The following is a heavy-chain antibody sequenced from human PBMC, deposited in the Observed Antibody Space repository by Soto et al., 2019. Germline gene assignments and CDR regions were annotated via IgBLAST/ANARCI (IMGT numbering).Heavy chain of an antibody. Sequence: EVQVVESGGGLVKPGGSLTLSCAASGFTFSSYSMNWVRQAPGKGLEWVSSISRTSNYIYYTDSVKGRFTISRDNAKNSIYLQMNSLRAEDTATYYCASGVFGLVSPVIGGYRGQGTLVTFSS. CDR1: GFTFSSYS. J-gene: IGHJ4*02. CDR3: ASGVFGLVSPVIGGY. V-gene: IGHV3-21*01. D-gene: IGHD3-3*01. CDR2: ISRTSNYI.